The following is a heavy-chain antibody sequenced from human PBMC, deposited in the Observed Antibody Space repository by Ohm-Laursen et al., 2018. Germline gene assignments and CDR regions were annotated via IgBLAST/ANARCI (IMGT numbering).Heavy chain of an antibody. CDR3: ARSGYDWRHYYYYYGMDV. CDR2: ISAYNGNT. D-gene: IGHD5-12*01. V-gene: IGHV1-18*04. Sequence: SVKVSCKASGYTFTGYYMHWVRQAPGQGLEWMGWISAYNGNTNYAQKLQGRVTITTDTSTSTAYMELRSLRSDDTAVYYCARSGYDWRHYYYYYGMDVWGQGTTVTVSS. J-gene: IGHJ6*02. CDR1: GYTFTGYY.